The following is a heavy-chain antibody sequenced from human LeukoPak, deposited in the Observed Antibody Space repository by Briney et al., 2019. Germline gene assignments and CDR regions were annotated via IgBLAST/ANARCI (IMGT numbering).Heavy chain of an antibody. CDR3: ARDSSGYYLGYNWFDP. J-gene: IGHJ5*02. Sequence: GGSLRLSCAASGFTFSDYYMSWIRQAPGKGLEWVSYISSSGSTIYYADSVKGRFTISRDNAKSSLYLQMNSLRAEDTAVYYCARDSSGYYLGYNWFDPWGQGTLVTVSS. CDR2: ISSSGSTI. D-gene: IGHD3-22*01. V-gene: IGHV3-11*01. CDR1: GFTFSDYY.